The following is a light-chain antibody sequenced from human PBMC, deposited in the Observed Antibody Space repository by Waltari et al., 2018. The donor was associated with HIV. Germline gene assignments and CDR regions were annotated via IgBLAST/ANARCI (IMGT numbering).Light chain of an antibody. CDR3: QQYYSVPYT. CDR2: WAS. CDR1: KSY. J-gene: IGKJ2*01. Sequence: DVVVTQSPDSLAVSVGERATLNNKSYLAWYQQKAGQRPKLLIYWASTRESGVPDRFSGSGSGTDFTLTISSLQAEDVAVYYCQQYYSVPYTFGQGTKLEIK. V-gene: IGKV4-1*01.